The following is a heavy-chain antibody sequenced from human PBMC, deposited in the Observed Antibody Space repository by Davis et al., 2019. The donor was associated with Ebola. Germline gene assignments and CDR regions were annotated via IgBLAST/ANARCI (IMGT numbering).Heavy chain of an antibody. CDR2: IRSKANSYAT. V-gene: IGHV3-73*01. Sequence: GESLKISCAASGFTFSGSAMHWVRQASGKGLEWVGRIRSKANSYATAYAASVKGRFTISRDDSKNTAYLQMNSLKTEDTAVYYCTSCYSGDAFDIWGQGTMVTVSS. J-gene: IGHJ3*02. CDR1: GFTFSGSA. D-gene: IGHD2-21*02. CDR3: TSCYSGDAFDI.